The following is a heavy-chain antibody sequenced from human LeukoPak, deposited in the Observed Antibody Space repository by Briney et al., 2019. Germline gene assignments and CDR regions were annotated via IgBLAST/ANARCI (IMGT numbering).Heavy chain of an antibody. Sequence: PGESLKISCKGSGYSFTSHYIGWVRQMPGKGLEWMGIIYPDDSNTRYSPSFQGQVTISADKSISTAYLQWSSLKASDTAMYYCARQWGDNAENFDYWGQGTLVTVSS. D-gene: IGHD2-21*02. CDR3: ARQWGDNAENFDY. CDR1: GYSFTSHY. J-gene: IGHJ4*02. CDR2: IYPDDSNT. V-gene: IGHV5-51*01.